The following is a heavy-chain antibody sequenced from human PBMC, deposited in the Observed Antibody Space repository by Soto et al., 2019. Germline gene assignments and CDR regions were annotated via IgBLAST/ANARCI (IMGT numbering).Heavy chain of an antibody. V-gene: IGHV3-21*01. CDR1: GFTFSDYA. CDR3: ARGPWDTAVVTRDYYYVLDV. Sequence: GGSLRLSCAASGFTFSDYAMNWVRRAPGKGLEWVSFISSSSSYIYYLDSVKGRFTISRDNAKKSLYLQMSSLRAEDTAVYYCARGPWDTAVVTRDYYYVLDVWGKGTTVTVSS. CDR2: ISSSSSYI. D-gene: IGHD5-18*01. J-gene: IGHJ6*04.